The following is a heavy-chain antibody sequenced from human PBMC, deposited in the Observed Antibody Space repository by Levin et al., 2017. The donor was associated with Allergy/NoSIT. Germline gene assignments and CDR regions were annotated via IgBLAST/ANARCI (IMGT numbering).Heavy chain of an antibody. Sequence: GSLRLSCAVYGGSFSGYYWSWIRQPPGKGLEWIGEINHSGSTNYNPSLKSRVTISVDTSKNQFSLKLSSVTAADTAVYYCARAGIAVAGRRRFDYWGQGTLVTVSS. CDR2: INHSGST. CDR3: ARAGIAVAGRRRFDY. J-gene: IGHJ4*02. CDR1: GGSFSGYY. D-gene: IGHD6-19*01. V-gene: IGHV4-34*01.